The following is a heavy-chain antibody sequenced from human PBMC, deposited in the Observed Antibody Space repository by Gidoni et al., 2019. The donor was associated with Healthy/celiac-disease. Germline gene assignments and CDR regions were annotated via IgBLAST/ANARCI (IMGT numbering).Heavy chain of an antibody. V-gene: IGHV1-8*01. Sequence: QVQLVQSGAEVKKPGASVKVSCKASGYTFTSYDINWVRQATGQGLEWMGWMNPNSGNTGYAQKFQGRVTMTRNTSISTAYMELSSLRSEDTAVYYCARMGVVVAATQIYYYYGMDVWGQGTTVTVSS. J-gene: IGHJ6*02. CDR2: MNPNSGNT. CDR1: GYTFTSYD. D-gene: IGHD2-15*01. CDR3: ARMGVVVAATQIYYYYGMDV.